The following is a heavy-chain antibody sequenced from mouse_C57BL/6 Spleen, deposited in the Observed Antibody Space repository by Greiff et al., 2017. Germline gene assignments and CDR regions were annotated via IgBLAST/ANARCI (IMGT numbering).Heavy chain of an antibody. CDR2: ISSGGDYI. D-gene: IGHD2-3*01. CDR3: TRDGSRY. Sequence: DVHLVESGEGLVKPGGSLKLSCAASGFTFSSYAMPWVRQTPEKRLAWVAYISSGGDYIYYADTVKGRFTISRDNARNTLYLQMSSLKSEDTAMYYCTRDGSRYWGQGTSVTVAS. V-gene: IGHV5-9-1*02. J-gene: IGHJ4*01. CDR1: GFTFSSYA.